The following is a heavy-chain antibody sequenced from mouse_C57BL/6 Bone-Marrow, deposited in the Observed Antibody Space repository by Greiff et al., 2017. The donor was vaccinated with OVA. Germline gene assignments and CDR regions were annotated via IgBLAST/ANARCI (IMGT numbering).Heavy chain of an antibody. CDR2: IWSDGST. CDR1: GFSLPSYG. D-gene: IGHD1-1*01. CDR3: ARHGGYYGSSHWYFDV. J-gene: IGHJ1*03. Sequence: VQLQESGPGLVAPSQSLSITCTVSGFSLPSYGVHWVRQPPGKGLEWLVVIWSDGSTTYNSALKSRLSISKDNSKSQVFLKMNSLQTDDTAMYYCARHGGYYGSSHWYFDVWGTGTTVTVSS. V-gene: IGHV2-6-1*01.